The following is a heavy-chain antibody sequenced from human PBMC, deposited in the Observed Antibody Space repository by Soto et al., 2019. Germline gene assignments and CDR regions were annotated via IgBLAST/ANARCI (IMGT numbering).Heavy chain of an antibody. CDR2: ISNNGINK. J-gene: IGHJ4*02. V-gene: IGHV3-30-3*01. Sequence: QVQLVESGGGVVQPGRSLRLSCAASGFTFSSYTMYWVREGPGKGLEWVAGISNNGINKDYADSVKGRFIVSRDNSKNTLNLKINSLRRDDSAIYYCAREWSISVGAPGYWGQGTLVTVSS. CDR1: GFTFSSYT. D-gene: IGHD6-19*01. CDR3: AREWSISVGAPGY.